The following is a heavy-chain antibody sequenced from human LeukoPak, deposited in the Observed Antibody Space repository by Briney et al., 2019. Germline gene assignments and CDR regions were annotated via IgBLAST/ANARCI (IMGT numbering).Heavy chain of an antibody. CDR1: GSTSNNHA. V-gene: IGHV3-23*01. CDR2: ISGSGGST. CDR3: AKGGGYSGWYDY. Sequence: GGSLRLSRAASGSTSNNHAMSWGRQAPGKGLEWVSAISGSGGSTYYADSVKGRFTISRGNSKNTLYRQMNSLRAEDTAVYYCAKGGGYSGWYDYWGQGTLVTVSS. D-gene: IGHD6-19*01. J-gene: IGHJ4*02.